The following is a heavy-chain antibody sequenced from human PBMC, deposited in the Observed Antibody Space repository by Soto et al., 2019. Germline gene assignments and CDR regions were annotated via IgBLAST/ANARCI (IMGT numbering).Heavy chain of an antibody. V-gene: IGHV1-69*02. Sequence: ASVKVSCKASGGTFSSYTISWVRQAPGQGLDWMGRIIPILGIANYAQKFQGRVTITADKSTSTAYMELSSLRSEDTAVYYCARAFVVVTAMNYYYYGMDVWGQGTTVTVSS. CDR2: IIPILGIA. J-gene: IGHJ6*02. CDR1: GGTFSSYT. CDR3: ARAFVVVTAMNYYYYGMDV. D-gene: IGHD2-21*02.